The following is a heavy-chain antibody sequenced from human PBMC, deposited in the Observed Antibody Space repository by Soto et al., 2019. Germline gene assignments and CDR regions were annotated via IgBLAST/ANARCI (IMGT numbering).Heavy chain of an antibody. CDR3: GGQDYGAKGYYFEN. V-gene: IGHV4-39*01. Sequence: LQLQESGSGLVKPSEPLSLTCIVSNGYLSSRSYYLGSIRQTPGKWLEWIGSIYYIGNTYYNPSLKSRVTISIDTSKTQFSLKMTSVTAADTAVYCCGGQDYGAKGYYFENCG. CDR1: NGYLSSRSYY. CDR2: IYYIGNT. J-gene: IGHJ4*01. D-gene: IGHD4-17*01.